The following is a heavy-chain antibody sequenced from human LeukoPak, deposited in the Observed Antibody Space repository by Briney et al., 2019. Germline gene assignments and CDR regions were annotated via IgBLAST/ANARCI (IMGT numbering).Heavy chain of an antibody. CDR1: GFTFNNAW. CDR2: IKSKSAGGTT. V-gene: IGHV3-15*01. J-gene: IGHJ4*02. D-gene: IGHD4-17*01. Sequence: GGSLRLSCAASGFTFNNAWMSWIRQVPGKGLEWVGRIKSKSAGGTTDYPALVKGRFIISRDDSKNMLYLQMNSLKIEDTAVYYCTTDLGDYGDYIREWGQGTLVTVSS. CDR3: TTDLGDYGDYIRE.